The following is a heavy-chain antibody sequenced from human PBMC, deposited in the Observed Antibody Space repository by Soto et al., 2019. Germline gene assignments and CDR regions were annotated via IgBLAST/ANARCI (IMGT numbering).Heavy chain of an antibody. CDR2: ISYNGNDK. V-gene: IGHV3-30*03. CDR1: GFSFRDYD. Sequence: QVQLVESGGGVVQPGRSLRLSCVVSGFSFRDYDMNWVRQVPGKGLEWVAVISYNGNDKYYADSVKGRFTLSRDTSKNTLYLQMNSLSAGDAAVYYCVRVEGIAVTTWGQGTVVTVSS. D-gene: IGHD6-19*01. CDR3: VRVEGIAVTT. J-gene: IGHJ5*02.